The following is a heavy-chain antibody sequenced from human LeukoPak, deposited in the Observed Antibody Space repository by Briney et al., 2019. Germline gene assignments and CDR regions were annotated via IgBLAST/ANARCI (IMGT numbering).Heavy chain of an antibody. J-gene: IGHJ4*02. CDR3: AKASYYYDSSGYYYAD. Sequence: GGSLRLSCAASGFTFSSYAMSWVRQAPGKGLEWVSAISGSGGNTYYADSVKGRFTISRDNSENTLYLQMNSLRAEDTAVYYCAKASYYYDSSGYYYADWGQGTLVTVSS. CDR1: GFTFSSYA. CDR2: ISGSGGNT. D-gene: IGHD3-22*01. V-gene: IGHV3-23*01.